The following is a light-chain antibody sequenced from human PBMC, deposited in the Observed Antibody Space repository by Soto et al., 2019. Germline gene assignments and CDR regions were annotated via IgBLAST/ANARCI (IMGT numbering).Light chain of an antibody. V-gene: IGKV3-15*01. J-gene: IGKJ1*01. CDR1: QSVGNT. CDR3: LHYKDWPRWT. Sequence: EIVLTQSPATLSVSPVERATLSCRASQSVGNTLAWYQQQPGQTPRLLIYGASTTATGIPARFSGSGSGTEFTLTIDSLQSEDFAVYYCLHYKDWPRWTFGQGTKVDIK. CDR2: GAS.